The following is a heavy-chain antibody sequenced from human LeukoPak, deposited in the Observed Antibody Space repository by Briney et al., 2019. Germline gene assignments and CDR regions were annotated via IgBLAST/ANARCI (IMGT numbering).Heavy chain of an antibody. J-gene: IGHJ4*02. CDR2: MSYDGFNK. D-gene: IGHD5-18*01. CDR3: AKTKGDSYGYYFDY. Sequence: GGSLRLSCAASGFTFSSYAMHWVRQSLGKGLEWVAVMSYDGFNKYYADSVKGRFTISRDNSKNTLYLQMNSLRAEDTAVYYCAKTKGDSYGYYFDYWGQGTLVTVSS. V-gene: IGHV3-30*18. CDR1: GFTFSSYA.